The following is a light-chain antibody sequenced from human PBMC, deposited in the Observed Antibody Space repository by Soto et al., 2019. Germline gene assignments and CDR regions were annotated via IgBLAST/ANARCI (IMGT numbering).Light chain of an antibody. CDR3: HQRQSWPRT. Sequence: EIWLTQSPATLSSFPGDRVTLSCRASQYINTRLAWYQHRPGQAPRLLIYHTSIRAAGIPARFSASGTGTDFTLTISDVQPEDFAVYYCHQRQSWPRTFGQGTKVDIK. J-gene: IGKJ1*01. V-gene: IGKV3-11*01. CDR1: QYINTR. CDR2: HTS.